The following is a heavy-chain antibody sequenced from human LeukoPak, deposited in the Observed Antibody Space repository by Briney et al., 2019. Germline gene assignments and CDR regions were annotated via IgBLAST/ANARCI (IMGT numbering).Heavy chain of an antibody. D-gene: IGHD5-18*01. V-gene: IGHV3-7*04. CDR1: GFTFSDYA. CDR3: ARDGYEGRDY. J-gene: IGHJ4*02. Sequence: GRSLRLSCVASGFTFSDYAMHWVRQAPGKGLEWVANIKQDGSEKYYVDSVKGRFTISRDNAKKSLYLQMNSLRAEDTAVYYCARDGYEGRDYWGQGTLVTVSS. CDR2: IKQDGSEK.